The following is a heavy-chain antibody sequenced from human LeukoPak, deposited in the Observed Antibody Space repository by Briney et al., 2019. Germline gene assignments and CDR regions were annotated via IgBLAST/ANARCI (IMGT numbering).Heavy chain of an antibody. CDR1: GFTFSNYE. Sequence: GGSLRLSCAASGFTFSNYEMNWVRQAPGKGLEWISYISGRGSTKYYADSVKGRFTISRDNAKNSLYLQMNSLRDEDTAEYYCASAGSGLYWGQGTLVTVSS. CDR3: ASAGSGLY. J-gene: IGHJ4*02. CDR2: ISGRGSTK. V-gene: IGHV3-48*03. D-gene: IGHD6-19*01.